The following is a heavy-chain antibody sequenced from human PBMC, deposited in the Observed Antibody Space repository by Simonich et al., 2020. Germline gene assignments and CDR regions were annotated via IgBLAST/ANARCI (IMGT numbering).Heavy chain of an antibody. CDR2: IYSSGTP. V-gene: IGHV4-59*08. J-gene: IGHJ4*02. CDR1: GGSISSYY. Sequence: QVQLQESGPGLVKPSETLSLTCTVSGGSISSYYWSWIRQPQGRGLEWIGYIYSSGTPNSTPPLKSRVTISGDTAKNQFSLMLSSVTAADTAVYYCARLPDYWAREPWSPSPQ. CDR3: ARLPDY.